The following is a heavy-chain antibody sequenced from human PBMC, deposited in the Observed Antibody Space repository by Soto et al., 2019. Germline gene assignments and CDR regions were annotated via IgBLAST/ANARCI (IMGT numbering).Heavy chain of an antibody. CDR1: GFTFSSYG. J-gene: IGHJ4*02. CDR3: AKVRCGSTSCSESFDY. V-gene: IGHV3-30*18. CDR2: ISYDGSNK. Sequence: GGSLRLSCAASGFTFSSYGMHWVRQAPGKGLEWVAVISYDGSNKYYADSVKGRFTISRDNSKNTLYLQMNSLRAEDTAVYYCAKVRCGSTSCSESFDYWGQGTLVTVSS. D-gene: IGHD2-2*01.